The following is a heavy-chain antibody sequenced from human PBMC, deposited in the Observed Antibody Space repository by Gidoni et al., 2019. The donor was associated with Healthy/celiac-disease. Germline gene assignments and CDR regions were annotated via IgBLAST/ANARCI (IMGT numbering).Heavy chain of an antibody. V-gene: IGHV2-26*01. D-gene: IGHD6-19*01. CDR3: ARVKLVAVAGPWYFDY. J-gene: IGHJ4*02. CDR2: IFSNDEK. Sequence: VSWIRQPPGKALEWLAHIFSNDEKSYSTSLKSRLTISKDTSKSQVVLTMTNMEPVDTATYYYARVKLVAVAGPWYFDYWGQGTLVTVSS.